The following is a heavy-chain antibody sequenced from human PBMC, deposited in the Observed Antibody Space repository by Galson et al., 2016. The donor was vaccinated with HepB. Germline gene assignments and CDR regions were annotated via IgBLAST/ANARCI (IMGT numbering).Heavy chain of an antibody. Sequence: SLRLSCAASGFTFSSHAFYWVRQAPGKGLEWVAVISFDGNNKFFADSVKGRFTISRDNSKNTLYLQMNSLKTDDSAVFYCTTLSRYPIYGMDVWGRGTTVTVSS. CDR1: GFTFSSHA. D-gene: IGHD3-9*01. J-gene: IGHJ6*02. CDR3: TTLSRYPIYGMDV. V-gene: IGHV3-30*04. CDR2: ISFDGNNK.